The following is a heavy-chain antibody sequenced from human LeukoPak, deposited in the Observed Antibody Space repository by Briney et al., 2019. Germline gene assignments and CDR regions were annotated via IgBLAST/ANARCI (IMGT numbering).Heavy chain of an antibody. Sequence: GGSLRLSCTVSGFTVSSNSMSWVRQAPGKGLEWVSFIYSDNTHYSDSVKGRFTISRDNSKNTLYLQMNSLRAADTAVYYCARDRGTSYLSSFDYWGQGTLVTVSS. CDR1: GFTVSSNS. CDR2: IYSDNT. D-gene: IGHD6-6*01. CDR3: ARDRGTSYLSSFDY. V-gene: IGHV3-66*03. J-gene: IGHJ4*02.